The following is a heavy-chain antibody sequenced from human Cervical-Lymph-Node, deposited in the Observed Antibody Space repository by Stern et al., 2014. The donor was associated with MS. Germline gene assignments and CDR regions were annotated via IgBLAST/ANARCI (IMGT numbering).Heavy chain of an antibody. D-gene: IGHD3-22*01. V-gene: IGHV1-18*01. CDR1: GYNFFNHG. CDR3: ARDTYSSVIKYYYGMDV. J-gene: IGHJ6*02. CDR2: ISTFNGDT. Sequence: VQLEESGGEVKKPGASVKVSCQASGYNFFNHGITWVRQAPGQGLEWMGWISTFNGDTNYAQKFKGRVTMTKDSSTETAYMELRSLRSDDTAVYFCARDTYSSVIKYYYGMDVWGQGTTVTVSS.